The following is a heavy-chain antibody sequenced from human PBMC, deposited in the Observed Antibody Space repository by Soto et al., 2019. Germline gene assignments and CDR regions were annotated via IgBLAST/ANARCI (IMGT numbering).Heavy chain of an antibody. CDR1: GYSFTSYW. CDR2: IDPSDSYT. V-gene: IGHV5-10-1*01. J-gene: IGHJ6*02. D-gene: IGHD3-3*01. CDR3: ARGPSVPSSFGMIIMSNYGLDV. Sequence: GESLNISCKGSGYSFTSYWISWVRQMPGKGLEWMGRIDPSDSYTNYSPSFQGHVTISRDNSKSTLYLQMNSLRAEDTAVYYCARGPSVPSSFGMIIMSNYGLDVWGQGTTVTVSS.